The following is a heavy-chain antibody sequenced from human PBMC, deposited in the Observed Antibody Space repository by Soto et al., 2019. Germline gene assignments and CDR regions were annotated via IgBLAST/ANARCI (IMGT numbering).Heavy chain of an antibody. CDR2: IVVASGYS. Sequence: LVQSGPDVKRPGTSVKVSCKTSGFTFGSSAVQWVRQVRGQRLEWIGWIVVASGYSNVAQKFQDRVSLTRDLSTNTAFMELSSLTSEDSAMYYCAADVIGVAGDFDHWGQGTLVSVSS. D-gene: IGHD6-19*01. CDR3: AADVIGVAGDFDH. J-gene: IGHJ4*02. V-gene: IGHV1-58*01. CDR1: GFTFGSSA.